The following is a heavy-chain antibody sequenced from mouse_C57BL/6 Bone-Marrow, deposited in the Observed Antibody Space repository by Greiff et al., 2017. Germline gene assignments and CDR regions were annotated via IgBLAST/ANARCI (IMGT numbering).Heavy chain of an antibody. CDR3: ARSWYYFDY. CDR1: GYTFTSYW. J-gene: IGHJ2*01. V-gene: IGHV1-69*01. Sequence: QVQLQQPGAELVMPGASVKLSCKASGYTFTSYWMHWVKQRPGQGLEWIGEIDPSDSYTNYNQKFKGKATLTVAKSSSTAYMKRSSLTSEDSAVYYCARSWYYFDYWGQGTTLTVSS. CDR2: IDPSDSYT. D-gene: IGHD1-1*02.